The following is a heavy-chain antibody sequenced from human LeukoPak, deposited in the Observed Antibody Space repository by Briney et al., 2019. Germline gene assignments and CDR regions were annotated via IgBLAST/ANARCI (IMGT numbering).Heavy chain of an antibody. CDR2: IKEDGSEK. D-gene: IGHD3-22*01. J-gene: IGHJ4*02. CDR3: ARVLHYYDSSTYYTDITGYFFDY. Sequence: GSLRLSCAASGFTFSSYWMSWVRQAPGKGLEWVANIKEDGSEKYYVDSVKGRFTISRDNAKNSLYLQMNILRAEDTAVYYCARVLHYYDSSTYYTDITGYFFDYWGQGSLVTVSS. CDR1: GFTFSSYW. V-gene: IGHV3-7*01.